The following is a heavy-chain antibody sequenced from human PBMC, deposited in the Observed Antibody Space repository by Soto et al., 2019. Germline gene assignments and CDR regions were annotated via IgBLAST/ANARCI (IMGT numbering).Heavy chain of an antibody. CDR2: IDPSDSYT. CDR1: GYSFTSYW. CDR3: ARRDFWSGYSDY. V-gene: IGHV5-10-1*01. J-gene: IGHJ4*02. D-gene: IGHD3-3*01. Sequence: GESLKISCKGSGYSFTSYWISWVRQMPGKGLEWMGRIDPSDSYTNYSPSFQDHVTISADKSISTAYLQWSSLKASDTAMYYCARRDFWSGYSDYWGQGTLVTVSS.